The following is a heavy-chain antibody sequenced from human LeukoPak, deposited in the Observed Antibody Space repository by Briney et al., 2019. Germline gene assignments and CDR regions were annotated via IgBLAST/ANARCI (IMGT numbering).Heavy chain of an antibody. V-gene: IGHV3-7*01. J-gene: IGHJ4*02. CDR3: ARDWRYYGSGAASY. Sequence: GESLRLSCAASGFTFTTYWMTWVRQAPGKGLEWVASINQDGTEKYYVDSVKGRFTISRDNAKNSLYLQMNSLRGEDTAVYYCARDWRYYGSGAASYWGQGTLVTVSS. CDR2: INQDGTEK. CDR1: GFTFTTYW. D-gene: IGHD3-10*01.